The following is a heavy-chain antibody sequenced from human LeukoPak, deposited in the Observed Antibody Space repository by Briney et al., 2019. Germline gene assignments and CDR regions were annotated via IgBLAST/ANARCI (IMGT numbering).Heavy chain of an antibody. CDR3: ARRGSMTGPPPL. Sequence: SETLSLTCAVYGGSFSGYYWSWIRQPPGKGLEWIGEINHSESTSYNPSLKSRVTISVDTSKNQFSLKLSSVTAADTAVYYCARRGSMTGPPPLWGQGTLVTVSS. CDR1: GGSFSGYY. V-gene: IGHV4-34*01. D-gene: IGHD6-6*01. J-gene: IGHJ4*02. CDR2: INHSEST.